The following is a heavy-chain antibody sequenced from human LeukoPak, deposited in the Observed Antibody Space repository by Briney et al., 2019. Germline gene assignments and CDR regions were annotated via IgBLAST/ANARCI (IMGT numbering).Heavy chain of an antibody. CDR2: IWYDGSNK. D-gene: IGHD3-3*01. V-gene: IGHV3-30*02. CDR1: GFTFSSYG. J-gene: IGHJ6*02. Sequence: GGSLRLSCAASGFTFSSYGMHWVRQAPGKGLEWVAVIWYDGSNKYYADSVKGRFTVSRDNSKNTLYLQMNSLRSEDTAVYYCATHSTIFGGNYGMDVWGQGTTVTVSS. CDR3: ATHSTIFGGNYGMDV.